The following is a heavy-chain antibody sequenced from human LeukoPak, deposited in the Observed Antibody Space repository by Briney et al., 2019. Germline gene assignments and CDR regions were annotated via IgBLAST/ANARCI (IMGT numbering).Heavy chain of an antibody. CDR1: GFTFSSYG. D-gene: IGHD5-18*01. CDR3: AGDYSRFYYYYGMDV. Sequence: GGSLRLSCAASGFTFSSYGMHWVRQAPGKGLEWVAVIWYDGSNKYYADSVKGRFTISRDNSKNTLYLQMNSLRAEDTAVYYCAGDYSRFYYYYGMDVWGQGTTVTVSS. J-gene: IGHJ6*02. V-gene: IGHV3-33*01. CDR2: IWYDGSNK.